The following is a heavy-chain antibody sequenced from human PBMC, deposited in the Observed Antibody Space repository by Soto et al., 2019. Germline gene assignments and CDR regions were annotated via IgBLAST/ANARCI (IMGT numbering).Heavy chain of an antibody. CDR2: IYASGGT. D-gene: IGHD6-6*01. Sequence: QITLKESGPPLVKSTQTLTLTCTFSGFSLSSGGGAVGWIRQPPGKALEWLAIIYASGGTHYSPSLKTRLTITKDTSKTHVVLTMTNMDPVDTATYYCGHRHDVATRCWFDPWGQGILVTVSS. J-gene: IGHJ5*02. CDR3: GHRHDVATRCWFDP. CDR1: GFSLSSGGGA. V-gene: IGHV2-5*01.